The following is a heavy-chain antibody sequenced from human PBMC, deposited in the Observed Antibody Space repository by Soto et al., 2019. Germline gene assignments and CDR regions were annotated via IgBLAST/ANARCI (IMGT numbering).Heavy chain of an antibody. CDR2: IKQDGSEK. D-gene: IGHD1-26*01. J-gene: IGHJ6*02. Sequence: PGGSLRLSCAASGFTFSSYWMSWVRQAPGKGLEWVANIKQDGSEKYYVDSVKGRFTISRDNAKNSLYLQMNSLRAEDTAVYYCARDHQWELPEEPNYYYYGMDVWGQGTTVTVSS. V-gene: IGHV3-7*05. CDR1: GFTFSSYW. CDR3: ARDHQWELPEEPNYYYYGMDV.